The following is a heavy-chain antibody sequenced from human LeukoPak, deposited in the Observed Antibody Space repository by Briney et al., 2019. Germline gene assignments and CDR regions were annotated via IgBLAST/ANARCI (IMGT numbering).Heavy chain of an antibody. D-gene: IGHD1-1*01. CDR3: ARHKGTVDY. CDR2: INHSGST. V-gene: IGHV4-34*01. Sequence: SETLSLTCTDSGGSISSYYWSWIRQPPGKGLEWIGEINHSGSTNYNPSLKSRVTISVDTSKNQFSLKLSSVTAADTAVYYCARHKGTVDYWGQGTLVTVSS. CDR1: GGSISSYY. J-gene: IGHJ4*02.